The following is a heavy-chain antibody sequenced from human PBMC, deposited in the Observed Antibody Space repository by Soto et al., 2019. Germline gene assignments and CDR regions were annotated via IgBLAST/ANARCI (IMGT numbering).Heavy chain of an antibody. Sequence: QLQLQESGPGLVKPSETLSLTCTVSGGSISSSSYYWGWIRQPPGKGLEWIGSIYYSGSTYYNPSLKSRVTISVDTSKNQFSLKLSSVTAADTAVYYCATTLGYCSGGSCLKRAFDIWGQGTMVTVSS. J-gene: IGHJ3*02. CDR1: GGSISSSSYY. D-gene: IGHD2-15*01. CDR3: ATTLGYCSGGSCLKRAFDI. CDR2: IYYSGST. V-gene: IGHV4-39*01.